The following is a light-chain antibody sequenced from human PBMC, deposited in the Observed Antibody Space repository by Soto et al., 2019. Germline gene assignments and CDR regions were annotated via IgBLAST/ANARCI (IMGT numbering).Light chain of an antibody. V-gene: IGKV3-20*01. CDR2: GAS. Sequence: ESVLTQSPGTLSLSPGERATLSCRASQSVSSSYLAWYQQKPGQAPRLLIYGASSRATSIPDRFSGSGSGTDFTLTISRLEPEDFAVYYCQQYGSSPRTFGQGTKVDIK. CDR1: QSVSSSY. CDR3: QQYGSSPRT. J-gene: IGKJ1*01.